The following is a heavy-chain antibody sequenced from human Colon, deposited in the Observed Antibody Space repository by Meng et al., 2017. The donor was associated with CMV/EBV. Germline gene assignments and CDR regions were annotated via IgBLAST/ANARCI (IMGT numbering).Heavy chain of an antibody. J-gene: IGHJ4*02. Sequence: KVSCKASGYTFTGYKIHWVRQAPGQGLEWMGWINPNMGGQTYAQKFKGRVTVTRDTSISTVYMEVNSLTSDDTAVYYCARAGDDYFDLWGQGTLVTVSS. CDR1: GYTFTGYK. V-gene: IGHV1-2*02. CDR3: ARAGDDYFDL. CDR2: INPNMGGQ. D-gene: IGHD5-24*01.